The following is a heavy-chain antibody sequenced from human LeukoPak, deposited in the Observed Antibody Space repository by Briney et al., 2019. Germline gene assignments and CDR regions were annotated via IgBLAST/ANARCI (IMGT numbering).Heavy chain of an antibody. D-gene: IGHD3-10*01. V-gene: IGHV4-39*07. CDR3: ARGTLLWFGEPFDY. CDR1: GGSISSSSYY. Sequence: ASETLSLTCTVSGGSISSSSYYWGWIRQPPGKGLEWIGSIYYSGSTYYNPSLKSRVTISVDTSKNQFSLKLSSVTAADTAVYYCARGTLLWFGEPFDYWGQGTLVTVSS. J-gene: IGHJ4*02. CDR2: IYYSGST.